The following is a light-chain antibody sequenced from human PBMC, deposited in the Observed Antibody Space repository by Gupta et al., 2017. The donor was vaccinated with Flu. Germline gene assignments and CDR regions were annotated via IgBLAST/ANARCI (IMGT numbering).Light chain of an antibody. Sequence: QSALTQPPSASGSPGQSVTISCTGSSGDIGFYTCFSWYQQNPGKAPKLLIYEVPRRPSGVPVRFSGSKSGNTASLTVSGLQADDEADYFCTAYAGGNNVIFGGGTKLTVL. CDR1: SGDIGFYTC. CDR3: TAYAGGNNVI. V-gene: IGLV2-8*01. J-gene: IGLJ2*01. CDR2: EVP.